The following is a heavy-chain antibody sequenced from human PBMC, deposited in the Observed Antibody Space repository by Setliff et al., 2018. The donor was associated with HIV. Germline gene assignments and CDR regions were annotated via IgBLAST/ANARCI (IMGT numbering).Heavy chain of an antibody. J-gene: IGHJ4*02. CDR1: RFTFSKYA. CDR3: AKSLGTNYFDY. D-gene: IGHD1-26*01. Sequence: PGGSLSLSCAASRFTFSKYAMNWVRQAPGKGLEWVSNISPSGGDTVYADSVKGRFTISRDNSQNTVYLQMNSLRVEDTAVYYCAKSLGTNYFDYWGQGTLV. CDR2: ISPSGGDT. V-gene: IGHV3-23*01.